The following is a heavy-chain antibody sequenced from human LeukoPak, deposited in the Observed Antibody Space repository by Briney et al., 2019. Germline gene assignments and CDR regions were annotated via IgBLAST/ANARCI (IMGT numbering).Heavy chain of an antibody. CDR2: ISWNSGSI. J-gene: IGHJ4*02. CDR3: AKSLWSSSSGYFDY. CDR1: GFTFDDFA. V-gene: IGHV3-9*01. D-gene: IGHD6-6*01. Sequence: GGSLRLSCAASGFTFDDFAMHWVRQVPGKGLEWVSGISWNSGSIVYADSVKGRFTISKDSAKNSLFLQMNSLGPEDTALYYCAKSLWSSSSGYFDYWGQGALVTVTS.